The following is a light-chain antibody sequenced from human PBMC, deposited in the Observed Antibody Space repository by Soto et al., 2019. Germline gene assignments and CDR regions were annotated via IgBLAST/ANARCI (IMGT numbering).Light chain of an antibody. CDR3: QVWNSGSDHLYV. V-gene: IGLV3-21*02. J-gene: IGLJ1*01. CDR1: NIGSES. CDR2: DDS. Sequence: SYELTQPPSVSVAPGQTAWITCGGDNIGSESVHWYQQKPGQAPVLVVYDDSDRPSGIPERFSGSSSGNTATLTISRVEAGDEADYYCQVWNSGSDHLYVFGTGTKLTVL.